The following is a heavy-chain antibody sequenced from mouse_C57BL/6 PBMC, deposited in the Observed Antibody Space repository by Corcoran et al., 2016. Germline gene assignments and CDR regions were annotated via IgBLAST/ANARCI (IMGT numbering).Heavy chain of an antibody. V-gene: IGHV9-3*01. D-gene: IGHD2-1*01. CDR2: INTYSGVP. CDR1: GYTFTTYG. J-gene: IGHJ2*01. Sequence: QIQLVQSGPELKKPGETVKISCKASGYTFTTYGMSWVKQAPGKGLKWMGWINTYSGVPTYADDFKGRFAFSLETSASTAYLQINNLKNEDTATYFCARMVYYGNYYFDYWGQGTTLTVSS. CDR3: ARMVYYGNYYFDY.